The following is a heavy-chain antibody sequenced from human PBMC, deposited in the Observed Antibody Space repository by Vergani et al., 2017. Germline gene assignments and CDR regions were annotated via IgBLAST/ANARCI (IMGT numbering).Heavy chain of an antibody. CDR3: AAVGRDGYKPISPGFDY. D-gene: IGHD5-24*01. V-gene: IGHV1-58*01. J-gene: IGHJ4*02. CDR1: GFTFTSSA. CDR2: IVDGSGNT. Sequence: QMQLVQSGPEVKKPGTSVKVSCKASGFTFTSSAVQWVRQARGQRLEWIGWIVDGSGNTNYAQKFQERVTITRDMSTSTAYMELSSLRSEDTAVYYCAAVGRDGYKPISPGFDYWGQGTLVTVSS.